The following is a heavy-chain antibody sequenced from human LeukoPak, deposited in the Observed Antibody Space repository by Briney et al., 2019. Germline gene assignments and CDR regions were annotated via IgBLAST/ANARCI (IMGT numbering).Heavy chain of an antibody. CDR2: ISGSGGST. V-gene: IGHV3-23*01. D-gene: IGHD2-15*01. CDR1: GFTFSSYA. Sequence: GASLRLSCAASGFTFSSYAMSWVREAPGKGLEWVSAISGSGGSTYYADSVKGRFTISRDNSKNTLYLQMNSLRAEDTAVYYCAKDRMRYCSGGSCYPLDYWGQGTLVTVSS. J-gene: IGHJ4*02. CDR3: AKDRMRYCSGGSCYPLDY.